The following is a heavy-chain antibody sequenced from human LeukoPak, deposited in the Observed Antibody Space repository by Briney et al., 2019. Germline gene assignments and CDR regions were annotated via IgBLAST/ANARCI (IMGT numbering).Heavy chain of an antibody. D-gene: IGHD4-17*01. J-gene: IGHJ4*02. V-gene: IGHV4-59*01. CDR1: GGSISSYY. Sequence: SETLSLTCTVSGGSISSYYWSWIRQPPGKGLEWIGYIYYSGSTNYNPSLKSRVTISVDTSKDQLSLKLSSVTAADTAVYYCARATTVYTNFLDYWGQGTLVTVSS. CDR2: IYYSGST. CDR3: ARATTVYTNFLDY.